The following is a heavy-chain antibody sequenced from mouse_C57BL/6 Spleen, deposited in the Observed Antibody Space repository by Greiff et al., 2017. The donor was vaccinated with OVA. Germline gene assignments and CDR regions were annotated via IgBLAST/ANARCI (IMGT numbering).Heavy chain of an antibody. CDR3: ARRSDYYYAMDD. Sequence: VQLQQPGAELVRPGTSVKLSCKASGYTFTSYWMHWVKQRPGQGLEWIGVIDPSDSYTNYNQKFKGKATLTVDTSSSTAYMQLSSLTSEDSAVYYCARRSDYYYAMDDWGQGTSVTVSS. D-gene: IGHD2-13*01. CDR1: GYTFTSYW. J-gene: IGHJ4*01. V-gene: IGHV1-59*01. CDR2: IDPSDSYT.